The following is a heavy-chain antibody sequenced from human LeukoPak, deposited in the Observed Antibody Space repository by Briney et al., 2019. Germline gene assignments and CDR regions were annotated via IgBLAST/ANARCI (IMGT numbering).Heavy chain of an antibody. CDR2: ISYDGSNK. CDR1: GFTFSSYG. V-gene: IGHV3-30*18. D-gene: IGHD3-3*01. CDR3: AKTVLRFLEWLPFGEMDV. J-gene: IGHJ6*02. Sequence: GGSLRLSCAASGFTFSSYGMHWVRQAPGKGLEWVAVISYDGSNKYYADSVKGRFTISRDNSKNTLYLQMNSLRAEDTAVYYCAKTVLRFLEWLPFGEMDVWGQGATVTVSS.